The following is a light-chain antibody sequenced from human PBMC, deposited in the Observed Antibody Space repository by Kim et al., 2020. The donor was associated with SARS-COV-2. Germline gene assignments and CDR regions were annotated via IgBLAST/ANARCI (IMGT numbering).Light chain of an antibody. CDR3: AAWDDSLSGVV. V-gene: IGLV1-47*01. Sequence: GQRVTISGYGSSSNIGSNYVYWYQQLPGTAPKLLIYRNNQRPSGVPDRFSGSKSGTSASLAISGLRSEDEADYYCAAWDDSLSGVVFGGGTQLTVL. CDR2: RNN. J-gene: IGLJ2*01. CDR1: SSNIGSNY.